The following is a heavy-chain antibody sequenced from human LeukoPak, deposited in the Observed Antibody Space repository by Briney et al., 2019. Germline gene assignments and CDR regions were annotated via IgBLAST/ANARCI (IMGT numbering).Heavy chain of an antibody. CDR1: GFTFSNYG. D-gene: IGHD2-2*01. CDR2: IWYDGSNK. J-gene: IGHJ3*02. Sequence: GRSLTLSCAASGFTFSNYGMHRVRQAPGKGLEWVEVIWYDGSNKYYADSVKGRFTISRDNSKNTLYLQMNSLRAEDTAVYYCARERYQLLSGPAGSGTFDIRGQGTMVTVSS. CDR3: ARERYQLLSGPAGSGTFDI. V-gene: IGHV3-33*01.